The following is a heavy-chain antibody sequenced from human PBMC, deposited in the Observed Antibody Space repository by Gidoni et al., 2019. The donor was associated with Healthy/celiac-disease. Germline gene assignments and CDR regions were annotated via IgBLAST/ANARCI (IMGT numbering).Heavy chain of an antibody. CDR2: INHSGST. J-gene: IGHJ5*02. V-gene: IGHV4-34*01. Sequence: QVQLQQWGAGLLKPSETLSLTCAVYGGSFSGYYWSWIRQPPGKGLEWIGEINHSGSTNYNPTIKSRVTISVDTSKNQFSLKLSSVTAADTAVYYCARGAKRWLQLSWFDPWGQGTLVTVSS. CDR1: GGSFSGYY. CDR3: ARGAKRWLQLSWFDP. D-gene: IGHD5-12*01.